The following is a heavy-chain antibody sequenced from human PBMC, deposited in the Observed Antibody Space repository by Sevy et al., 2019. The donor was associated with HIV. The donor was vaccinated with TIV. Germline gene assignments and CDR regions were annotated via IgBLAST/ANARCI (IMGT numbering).Heavy chain of an antibody. J-gene: IGHJ4*02. CDR3: AGDLPPSATTVAHFDY. V-gene: IGHV3-48*03. Sequence: GGSLRLSCAASGFIFSSYEMSWVRQAPGKGLEWVSHISQSGGTTYYSDSVKGRFTISRDNAKNSLYLQMNSLRAEDKAIYYCAGDLPPSATTVAHFDYWGQGTLVTVSS. D-gene: IGHD4-17*01. CDR1: GFIFSSYE. CDR2: ISQSGGTT.